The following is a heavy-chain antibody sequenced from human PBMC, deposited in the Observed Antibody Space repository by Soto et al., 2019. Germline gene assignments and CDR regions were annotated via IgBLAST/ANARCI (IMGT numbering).Heavy chain of an antibody. V-gene: IGHV1-18*04. CDR3: ATAGNYDSSGREF. CDR1: GFIFNNYS. Sequence: ASVKVSCKAFGFIFNNYSIIWVRQAPGQGLEWMGWISANSGNTNYAQKLQGRVTMTTDTSTSTAYMELRSLRSDDTAVYYCATAGNYDSSGREFWGQGTLVTVSS. CDR2: ISANSGNT. J-gene: IGHJ4*02. D-gene: IGHD3-22*01.